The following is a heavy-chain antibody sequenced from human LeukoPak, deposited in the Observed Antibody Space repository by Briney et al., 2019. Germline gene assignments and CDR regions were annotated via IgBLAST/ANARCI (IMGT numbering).Heavy chain of an antibody. D-gene: IGHD3-10*01. V-gene: IGHV3-7*01. CDR2: IKQDGSEK. CDR1: GSTFSSYW. J-gene: IGHJ4*02. Sequence: GGSLRLSCAASGSTFSSYWMSWVRQAPGKGLGWVANIKQDGSEKYYVDSVKGRFTISRDNAKNSLYLQMNSLRAEDTAVYYCARGSGSYYALADYWGQGTLVTVSS. CDR3: ARGSGSYYALADY.